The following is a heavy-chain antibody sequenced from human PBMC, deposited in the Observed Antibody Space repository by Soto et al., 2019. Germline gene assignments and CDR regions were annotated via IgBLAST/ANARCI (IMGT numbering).Heavy chain of an antibody. CDR2: ISAYNGNT. CDR1: GYTFTSYG. J-gene: IGHJ5*02. V-gene: IGHV1-18*01. Sequence: GASVKVSCKASGYTFTSYGISWVRQAPGQGLEWMVWISAYNGNTNYAQKLQGRVTMTTDTSTSTAYMELRSLRSDDTAVYYCARDRFYLELRFNWFDPWGQGTLVTVSS. CDR3: ARDRFYLELRFNWFDP. D-gene: IGHD1-7*01.